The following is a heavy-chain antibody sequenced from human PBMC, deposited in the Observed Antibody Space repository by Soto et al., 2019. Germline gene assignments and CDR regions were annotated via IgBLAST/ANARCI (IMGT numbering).Heavy chain of an antibody. J-gene: IGHJ4*02. V-gene: IGHV3-74*01. CDR3: LRDQRHWNEFADQ. CDR2: ISQDGAIA. CDR1: GFAFGSYW. D-gene: IGHD1-1*01. Sequence: VQLVESGGGLVQPGGSLRLSCAASGFAFGSYWMHWVRQAPGKGLVWVSRISQDGAIATQADSVKGRVTISRDNAKNTLFLQMNRLRADDTAVYYCLRDQRHWNEFADQWGQGTLVTVSS.